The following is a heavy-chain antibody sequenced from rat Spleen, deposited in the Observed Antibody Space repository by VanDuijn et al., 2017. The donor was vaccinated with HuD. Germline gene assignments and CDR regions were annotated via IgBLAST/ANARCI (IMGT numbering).Heavy chain of an antibody. Sequence: EVQLVESGGGLVQPGRSLKLSCAASGFTFSSFAMAWVRQAPKKGLEWIATITSGGSYTYYPDSVKGRFTISRDNAKTTLYLQMDSRRSEDTATYYCAKGGGDYWGQGVMVTVSS. CDR2: ITSGGSYT. V-gene: IGHV5S13*01. CDR1: GFTFSSFA. J-gene: IGHJ2*01. CDR3: AKGGGDY.